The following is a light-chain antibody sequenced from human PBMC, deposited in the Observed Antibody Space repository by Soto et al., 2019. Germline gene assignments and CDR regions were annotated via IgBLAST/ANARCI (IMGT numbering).Light chain of an antibody. J-gene: IGKJ1*01. Sequence: DTVMTQSPLSLPVTPGEPASISCKSSQSLLHSNGYNYVVWYLQKPGQSPQLLISLASNCASGVPGRFSGSVSGTKSTLKISRVEAEDFEVYYCIHPLQAPTTFGPGTKVEIK. CDR3: IHPLQAPTT. V-gene: IGKV2-28*01. CDR2: LAS. CDR1: QSLLHSNGYNY.